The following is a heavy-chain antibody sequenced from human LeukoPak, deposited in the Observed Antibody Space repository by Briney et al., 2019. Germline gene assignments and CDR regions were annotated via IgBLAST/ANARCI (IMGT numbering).Heavy chain of an antibody. D-gene: IGHD6-19*01. Sequence: GGSLRLSCAASGFTFSSYGMHWVRQAPGKGLEWVAVIWYDGSNKYYADSVKGRFTISRDNSKNTLYLQMNSLRAEDTAVYYCARGGGWYLSRGYYYGMDVWGQGTTVTVSS. CDR1: GFTFSSYG. V-gene: IGHV3-33*01. CDR3: ARGGGWYLSRGYYYGMDV. CDR2: IWYDGSNK. J-gene: IGHJ6*02.